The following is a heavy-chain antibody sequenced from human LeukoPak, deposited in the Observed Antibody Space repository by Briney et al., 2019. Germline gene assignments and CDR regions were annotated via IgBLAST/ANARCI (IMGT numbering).Heavy chain of an antibody. CDR3: AIEAPSETAVSSAFDI. Sequence: ASVKVSCKASGGTFHSYRISWVRQAPGQGLEWMGGITPIFGTAHYAQKFQGRVTITADVSTRTAYMEVSSLRSEDTANYYCAIEAPSETAVSSAFDIWGQGTVVTVSS. CDR1: GGTFHSYR. J-gene: IGHJ3*02. CDR2: ITPIFGTA. D-gene: IGHD5/OR15-5a*01. V-gene: IGHV1-69*13.